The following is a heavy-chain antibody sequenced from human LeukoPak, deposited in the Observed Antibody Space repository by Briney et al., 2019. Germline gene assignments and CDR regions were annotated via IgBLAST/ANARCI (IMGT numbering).Heavy chain of an antibody. Sequence: SETLSLTCTVSGGSISSYYWSWIRQPPGKGLEWIGYIHYSGSTNYNPSLKSRVTISVDTSKNQFSLKLSSVTAADTAVYYCARRPSNYYYMDVWGKGTTVTVSS. CDR3: ARRPSNYYYMDV. J-gene: IGHJ6*03. CDR2: IHYSGST. V-gene: IGHV4-59*01. CDR1: GGSISSYY.